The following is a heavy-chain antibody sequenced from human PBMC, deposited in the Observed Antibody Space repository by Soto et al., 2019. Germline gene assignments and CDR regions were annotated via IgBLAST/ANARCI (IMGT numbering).Heavy chain of an antibody. D-gene: IGHD3-22*01. J-gene: IGHJ4*02. CDR1: GGSVSSGSYY. CDR3: ARVLPYYYDSSGYYLVSDYFDY. Sequence: RSLTCTVSGGSVSSGSYYWSWIRQPPGKGLEWIGYSYYSGSTNYNPSLKSRVTISVDTSKNQFSLKLSSVTAADTAVYYCARVLPYYYDSSGYYLVSDYFDYWGQGTLVTVSS. V-gene: IGHV4-61*01. CDR2: SYYSGST.